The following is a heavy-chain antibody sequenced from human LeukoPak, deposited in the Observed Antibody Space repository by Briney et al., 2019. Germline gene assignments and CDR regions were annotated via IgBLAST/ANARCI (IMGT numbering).Heavy chain of an antibody. CDR2: INPNMGGT. Sequence: AASVKVSCKASGYTFTVYYMHWVRQAPGQGLEWMGRINPNMGGTNYAQKFQGRVTMTRDTPISTAYMELSRLRSDDTAVYYCARQTLAVTTPLPIDYWGQGTLVTVSS. J-gene: IGHJ4*02. CDR3: ARQTLAVTTPLPIDY. CDR1: GYTFTVYY. D-gene: IGHD1-14*01. V-gene: IGHV1-2*06.